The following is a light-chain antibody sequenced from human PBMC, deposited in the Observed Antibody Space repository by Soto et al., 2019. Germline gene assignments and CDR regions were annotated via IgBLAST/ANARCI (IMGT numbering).Light chain of an antibody. CDR3: QQYHYWPIT. CDR2: GAS. CDR1: QSVASS. V-gene: IGKV3D-15*01. J-gene: IGKJ5*01. Sequence: ESVKTQSPATLSASPGERVTLSCRASQSVASSVAWYQQKPGQAPRLILYGASTRATGFPARFSGSGSGTEFTLTISSLQSEDFAVYLCQQYHYWPITFGKGTRLEIK.